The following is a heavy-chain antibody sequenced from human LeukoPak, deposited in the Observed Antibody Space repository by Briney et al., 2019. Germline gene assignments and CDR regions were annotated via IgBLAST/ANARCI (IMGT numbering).Heavy chain of an antibody. V-gene: IGHV3-53*01. CDR1: GFTVSSDS. CDR2: IYSGGST. J-gene: IGHJ4*02. Sequence: TGGSLRLSCTVSGFTVSSDSMSWVRQAPGKGLEWVSFIYSGGSTHYSDSVKGRFTISRDNSKNTLYLQMNSLRAEDTAVYYCAGGRSRGYCSGGSCYHNFDYWGQGTPVTVSS. D-gene: IGHD2-15*01. CDR3: AGGRSRGYCSGGSCYHNFDY.